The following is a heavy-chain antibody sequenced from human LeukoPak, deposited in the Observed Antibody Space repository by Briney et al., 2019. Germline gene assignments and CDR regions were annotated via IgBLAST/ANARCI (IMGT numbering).Heavy chain of an antibody. J-gene: IGHJ3*02. V-gene: IGHV1-2*02. CDR2: INPNSGGT. CDR3: ARDGGLAGPLGAFDI. D-gene: IGHD3-16*01. CDR1: GYTFTGYY. Sequence: GASVKVSCKASGYTFTGYYMHWVRQAPGQGLEWMGWINPNSGGTNYAQKFQGRVTMTRDTSISTVYMELSRLRSDDTAVYYCARDGGLAGPLGAFDIWGQGTMVTVSS.